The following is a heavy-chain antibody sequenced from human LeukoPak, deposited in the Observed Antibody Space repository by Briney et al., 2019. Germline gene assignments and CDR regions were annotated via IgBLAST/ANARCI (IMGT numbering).Heavy chain of an antibody. CDR1: GYTFTGYY. Sequence: ASVKVSCKASGYTFTGYYMHWVRQAPGQGLEWMGWIDPNSGVTNYAQRFQGRVTMTRDTSISTAYMELSSLRSEDTAVYYCARGTPYCSGASCYNYWGQRTLVAVSS. V-gene: IGHV1-2*02. CDR3: ARGTPYCSGASCYNY. D-gene: IGHD2-2*02. J-gene: IGHJ4*02. CDR2: IDPNSGVT.